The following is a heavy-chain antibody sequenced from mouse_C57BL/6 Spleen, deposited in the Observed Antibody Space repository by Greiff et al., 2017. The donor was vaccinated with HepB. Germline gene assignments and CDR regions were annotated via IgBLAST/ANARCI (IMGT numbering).Heavy chain of an antibody. V-gene: IGHV1-66*01. Sequence: QVQLQQSGPELVKPGASVKISCKASGYSFTSYYIHWVKQRPGQGLEWIGWIYPGSGNTKYNEKFKGKATLTADTSSSTAYMQLSSLTSEDSAVYYCARIDSGSSYCFDYWGQGTTLTVSS. CDR2: IYPGSGNT. D-gene: IGHD1-1*01. CDR1: GYSFTSYY. J-gene: IGHJ2*01. CDR3: ARIDSGSSYCFDY.